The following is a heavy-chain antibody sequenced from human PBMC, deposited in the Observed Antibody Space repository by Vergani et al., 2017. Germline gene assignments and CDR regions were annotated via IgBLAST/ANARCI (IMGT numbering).Heavy chain of an antibody. V-gene: IGHV4-4*03. D-gene: IGHD2-2*02. CDR2: ICHTEDT. J-gene: IGHJ4*02. Sequence: QVQLQESGPGLVKPPGTLSLPCAVSGDSISSNNCWTWVRQPPGKGLELIGEICHTEDTKYSPSLKSRVTVSVDESRNLFSLRVNSVTAADPAVYYCATIGYRRWGYYFDYWGQGILVTVSS. CDR1: GDSISSNNC. CDR3: ATIGYRRWGYYFDY.